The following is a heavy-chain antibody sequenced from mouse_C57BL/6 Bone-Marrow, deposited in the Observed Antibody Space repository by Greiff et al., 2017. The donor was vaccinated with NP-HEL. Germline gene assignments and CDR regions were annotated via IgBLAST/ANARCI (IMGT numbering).Heavy chain of an antibody. V-gene: IGHV1-72*01. D-gene: IGHD1-1*01. CDR3: AREGDYYGSSDYFDY. Sequence: QVQLQQPGAELVKPGASVKLSCKASGYTFTSYWMHWVKQRPGRGLEWIGRIDPNSGGTKYNEKLKSKATLTVDKPSITAYMPLSSLTSEDSAVYYCAREGDYYGSSDYFDYWGQGTTLTVSS. CDR2: IDPNSGGT. J-gene: IGHJ2*01. CDR1: GYTFTSYW.